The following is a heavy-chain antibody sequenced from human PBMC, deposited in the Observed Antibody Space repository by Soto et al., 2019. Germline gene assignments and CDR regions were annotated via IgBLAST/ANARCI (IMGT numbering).Heavy chain of an antibody. D-gene: IGHD2-2*01. CDR3: GGAYTSSYYPGIYYYGVDV. J-gene: IGHJ6*02. V-gene: IGHV4-61*01. Sequence: QVHLQESGPGLVKPSETLSLTCTVSNASVNSGYYYWSWFRQSPGKGLEWIGYYYPGGKTDYNPSRNSRVTISVAASKNQFFLKLNSVTAADTAVYYCGGAYTSSYYPGIYYYGVDVWGQGTAVSVS. CDR1: NASVNSGYYY. CDR2: YYPGGKT.